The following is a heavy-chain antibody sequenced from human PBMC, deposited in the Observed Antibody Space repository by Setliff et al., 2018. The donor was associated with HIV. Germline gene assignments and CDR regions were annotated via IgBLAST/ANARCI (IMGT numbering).Heavy chain of an antibody. CDR2: IISMFGTA. V-gene: IGHV1-69*13. J-gene: IGHJ3*02. D-gene: IGHD3-10*01. CDR3: ARDREAEGDAFDT. CDR1: GGTFSRDA. Sequence: AASVKVSCKASGGTFSRDAISWVRQAPGQGLEWMGGIISMFGTANYAQKFQGRVTITADESTNTAYMELSSLRSEDTAVYYCARDREAEGDAFDTWGQGTMVTVSS.